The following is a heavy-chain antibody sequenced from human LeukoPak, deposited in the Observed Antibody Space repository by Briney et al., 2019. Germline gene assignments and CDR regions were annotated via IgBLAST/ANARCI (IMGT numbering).Heavy chain of an antibody. CDR2: INHSGST. Sequence: SETLSLTCAVYGGSFSVYYWSWIRQPPGKGLEWIGEINHSGSTNYNPSLKSRVTISVDTSKNQFSLKLSSVTTADKAVYYCARAPYYYMDVWGKGTTVTVSS. J-gene: IGHJ6*03. CDR1: GGSFSVYY. CDR3: ARAPYYYMDV. V-gene: IGHV4-34*01.